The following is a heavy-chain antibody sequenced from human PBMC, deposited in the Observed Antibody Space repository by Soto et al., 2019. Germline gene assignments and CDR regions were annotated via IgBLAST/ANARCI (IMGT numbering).Heavy chain of an antibody. J-gene: IGHJ2*01. V-gene: IGHV1-46*01. CDR1: GSTFTSYY. CDR3: ARDNSITVAGKMNWHFEP. CDR2: INPSGGST. Sequence: GASVKVSCKASGSTFTSYYMHWVRQAPGQGLEWMGIINPSGGSTSYAQKFQGRVTMTRDTSTSTVYMELSSLRSEDTAVYYCARDNSITVAGKMNWHFEPWGRGTLVTVSS. D-gene: IGHD6-19*01.